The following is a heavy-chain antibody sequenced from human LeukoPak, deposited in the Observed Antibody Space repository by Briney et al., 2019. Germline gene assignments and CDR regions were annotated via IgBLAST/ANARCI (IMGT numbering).Heavy chain of an antibody. D-gene: IGHD3-22*01. V-gene: IGHV1-69*13. CDR3: ARGGGSGYYYGLDY. Sequence: SSVKVSCKASGGTFSSYAISWVRQAPGHGLEWMGGFIPIFGTANYAQKFQGRVTITADESTSTAYMELSSLRSEDTAVYYCARGGGSGYYYGLDYWGQGTLVTVSS. CDR1: GGTFSSYA. CDR2: FIPIFGTA. J-gene: IGHJ4*02.